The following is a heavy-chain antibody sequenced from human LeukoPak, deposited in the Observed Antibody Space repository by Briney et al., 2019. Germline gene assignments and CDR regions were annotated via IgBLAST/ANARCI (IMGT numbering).Heavy chain of an antibody. V-gene: IGHV1-2*06. D-gene: IGHD3-16*02. CDR2: INPNSGGT. J-gene: IGHJ4*02. Sequence: ASVKVSCKASGYTFTGYYMHWVRQAPGQGLEWMGRINPNSGGTNYAQKFQGRVTMTRDTSISTAYMELSRLRSDDTAVYYCARDLGVTITFGGVIVAQDYWGQGTLVTVSS. CDR3: ARDLGVTITFGGVIVAQDY. CDR1: GYTFTGYY.